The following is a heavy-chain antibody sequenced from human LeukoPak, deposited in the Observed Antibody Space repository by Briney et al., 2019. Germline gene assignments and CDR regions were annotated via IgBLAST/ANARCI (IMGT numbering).Heavy chain of an antibody. CDR2: IYYSGST. CDR1: GGSISSYY. D-gene: IGHD2-8*01. CDR3: ARDGDCTNGVCPRHFDY. J-gene: IGHJ4*02. Sequence: TSETLSLTCTVSGGSISSYYWSWIRQPPGKGLEWIGYIYYSGSTNYNPSPKSRVTISVDTSKNQFSLKLSSVTAADTAVYYCARDGDCTNGVCPRHFDYWGQGTLVTVSS. V-gene: IGHV4-59*01.